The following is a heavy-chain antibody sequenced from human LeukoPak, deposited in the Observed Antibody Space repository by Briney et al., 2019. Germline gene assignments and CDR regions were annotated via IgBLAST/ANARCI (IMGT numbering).Heavy chain of an antibody. Sequence: SETLSLTCAVSGGSFSVYYWSWIRHPPEKGLERIWEINHSGSTNYNPSLKSRVTISVDTSKNQFSLKLSSVTAADTAVYYCARGRSISGGVLDYWGQGTLVTVPT. V-gene: IGHV4-34*01. CDR3: ARGRSISGGVLDY. D-gene: IGHD6-19*01. CDR2: INHSGST. CDR1: GGSFSVYY. J-gene: IGHJ4*02.